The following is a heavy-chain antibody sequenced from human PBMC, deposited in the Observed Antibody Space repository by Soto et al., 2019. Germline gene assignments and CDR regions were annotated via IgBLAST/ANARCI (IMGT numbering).Heavy chain of an antibody. CDR3: ARFNIISSGWYDNY. V-gene: IGHV4-39*01. D-gene: IGHD6-19*01. J-gene: IGHJ4*02. CDR1: GCSISSSSYY. CDR2: IYYSGST. Sequence: SETLSLTCTVSGCSISSSSYYLGWIRQPPGKGLEWIGSIYYSGSTYYNPSLKSRVTISVDTSKNQFSLKLSSVTAADTAVYYCARFNIISSGWYDNYWGQGTLVTVSS.